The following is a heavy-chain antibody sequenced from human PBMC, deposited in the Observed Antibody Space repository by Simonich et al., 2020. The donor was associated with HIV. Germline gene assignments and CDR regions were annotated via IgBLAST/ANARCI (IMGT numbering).Heavy chain of an antibody. V-gene: IGHV3-30*07. Sequence: QVQLVESGGGVVQPGRSLRLSCAASGFTFSSYARHWGRQAPGKGQEWVAGISYDGSNKYYADSVKCRFTISRDNSKNTLYLKMNSLRAEDTAVYYCASGGSVSSVWADDYWGQGTLVTVSS. CDR3: ASGGSVSSVWADDY. CDR1: GFTFSSYA. CDR2: ISYDGSNK. J-gene: IGHJ4*02. D-gene: IGHD3-16*01.